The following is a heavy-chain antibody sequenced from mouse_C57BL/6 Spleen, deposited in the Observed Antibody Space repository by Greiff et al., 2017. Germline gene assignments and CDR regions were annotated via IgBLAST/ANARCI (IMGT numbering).Heavy chain of an antibody. CDR3: ARQRELPFYAMDY. CDR2: ISSGGSYT. CDR1: GFTFSSYG. V-gene: IGHV5-6*02. Sequence: DVKLQESGGDLVKPGGSLKLSCAASGFTFSSYGMSWVRQTPDKRLEWVATISSGGSYTYYPDSVKGRFTISRDNAKNTLYLQMSSLKSEDTAMYYCARQRELPFYAMDYWGQGTSVTVSS. D-gene: IGHD6-1*01. J-gene: IGHJ4*01.